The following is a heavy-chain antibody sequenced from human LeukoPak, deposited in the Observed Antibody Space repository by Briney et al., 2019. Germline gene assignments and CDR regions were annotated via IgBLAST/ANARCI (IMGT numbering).Heavy chain of an antibody. D-gene: IGHD2-21*02. CDR2: IKSGSDYI. V-gene: IGHV3-21*01. Sequence: GGSLRLSCAASGFTFSSHTMNWVRQAPGKGLEWVSSIKSGSDYIYYADSVKGRFTISRDNAKNSQYLQMNSLRAGDTGVYYCARGVSYRMVGTATDFDYWGQGILVTVSS. J-gene: IGHJ4*02. CDR3: ARGVSYRMVGTATDFDY. CDR1: GFTFSSHT.